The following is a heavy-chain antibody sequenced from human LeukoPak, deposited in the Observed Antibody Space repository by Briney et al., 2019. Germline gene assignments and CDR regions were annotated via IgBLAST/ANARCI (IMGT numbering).Heavy chain of an antibody. CDR2: ISYDGTTNK. CDR1: GFNFGAYG. CDR3: ARDQHSSSWSSSFDY. V-gene: IGHV3-30*03. J-gene: IGHJ4*02. Sequence: GGSLRLSCAASGFNFGAYGMHWVRQAPGKGLEWVAAISYDGTTNKYYADSVKGRFTISRDNSKNTLYLQMNSLRAEDTAVYYCARDQHSSSWSSSFDYWGQGTLVTVSS. D-gene: IGHD6-13*01.